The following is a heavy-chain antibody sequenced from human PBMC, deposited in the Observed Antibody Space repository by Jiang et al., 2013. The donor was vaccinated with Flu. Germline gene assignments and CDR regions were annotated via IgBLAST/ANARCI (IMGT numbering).Heavy chain of an antibody. D-gene: IGHD4/OR15-4a*01. CDR2: INPDDSDT. CDR1: GYRFSYYW. CDR3: ARHYRAFYGGNSYFDL. J-gene: IGHJ4*02. V-gene: IGHV5-51*01. Sequence: VQLVESGAGLKQPGESLEISCKASGYRFSYYWIGWVRQMPGKGLECMGIINPDDSDTTYRPVLPGPGHHLSRQVHHHRLPSMDSLQASDTAIYYCARHYRAFYGGNSYFDLWGQGTLVTVSS.